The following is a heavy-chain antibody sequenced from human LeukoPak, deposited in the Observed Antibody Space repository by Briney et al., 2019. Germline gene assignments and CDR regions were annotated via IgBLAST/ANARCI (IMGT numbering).Heavy chain of an antibody. D-gene: IGHD1-1*01. Sequence: SETLSLTCTVSGGSISSYYWSWIRQPPGKGLEWIGYIYYSGSTNYNPSLKSRVTISVDTSKKPFSLKLSSVTAADTAVYYCARPHEGRRTHGYFDLWGRGTLVTVSS. CDR3: ARPHEGRRTHGYFDL. J-gene: IGHJ2*01. CDR1: GGSISSYY. V-gene: IGHV4-59*01. CDR2: IYYSGST.